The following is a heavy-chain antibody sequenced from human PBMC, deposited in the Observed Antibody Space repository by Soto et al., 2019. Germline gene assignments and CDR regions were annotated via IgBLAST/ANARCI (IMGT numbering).Heavy chain of an antibody. Sequence: PPVTLSLTCTVSGGSISSYYWSWIRQPPGKGLEWIGYIYYSGSTNYNPSLKSRVTISVDTSKNQFSLKLSSVTAADTAVYYCASSVYYYDSSGYYDYWGQGTLVPAPQ. V-gene: IGHV4-59*01. D-gene: IGHD3-22*01. CDR1: GGSISSYY. J-gene: IGHJ4*02. CDR3: ASSVYYYDSSGYYDY. CDR2: IYYSGST.